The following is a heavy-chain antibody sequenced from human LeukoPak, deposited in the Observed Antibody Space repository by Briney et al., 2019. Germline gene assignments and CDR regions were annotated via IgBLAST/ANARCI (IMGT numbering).Heavy chain of an antibody. CDR2: ISPNSGGT. D-gene: IGHD6-19*01. V-gene: IGHV1-2*02. Sequence: ASVKVSCKASGYTFTGYYIHWVRQAPGQGLEWMGWISPNSGGTNYAQRFQGRVTMTRDTSISTAYMELSSLRSEDTAVYYCAREISSGWPSGTFDYWGQGTLVTVSS. J-gene: IGHJ4*02. CDR1: GYTFTGYY. CDR3: AREISSGWPSGTFDY.